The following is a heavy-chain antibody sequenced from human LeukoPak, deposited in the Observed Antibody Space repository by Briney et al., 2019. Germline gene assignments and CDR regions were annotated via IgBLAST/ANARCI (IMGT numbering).Heavy chain of an antibody. CDR2: ISSRGTTT. CDR3: ARDRGSNNYFDQ. Sequence: LSLTCTVSGYSISSGYYWGWIRQPPGKGLEWISFISSRGTTTDYADSVKGRFTISRDNANSSLFLQMNSLRAEDTALYYCARDRGSNNYFDQWGQGTLVTVSS. V-gene: IGHV3-11*01. D-gene: IGHD2-2*01. CDR1: GYSISSGYY. J-gene: IGHJ4*02.